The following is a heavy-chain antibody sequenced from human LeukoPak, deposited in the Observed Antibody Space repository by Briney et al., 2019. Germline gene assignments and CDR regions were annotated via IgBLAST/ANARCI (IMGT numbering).Heavy chain of an antibody. J-gene: IGHJ4*02. V-gene: IGHV3-53*01. CDR1: GFTLSDNY. CDR2: IYSGGNT. D-gene: IGHD6-19*01. CDR3: ARVASDSRGWYHFDY. Sequence: GGSLRLSCAASGFTLSDNYMGWVRQAPGKGLEWVSVIYSGGNTYYADSVKGRFIISRDNSNNTLYLQMNRVRAEGSAVYYCARVASDSRGWYHFDYWGQGTLVTDSS.